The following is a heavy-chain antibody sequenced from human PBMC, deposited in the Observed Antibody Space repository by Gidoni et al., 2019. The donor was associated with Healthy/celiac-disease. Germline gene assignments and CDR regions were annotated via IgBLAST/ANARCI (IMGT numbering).Heavy chain of an antibody. CDR3: ARGVRGSGSYQPPYVDP. V-gene: IGHV3-74*01. Sequence: EVKLVESGGGLVQPGGSLSLPCPAPELPFGSSWMHWVRQAPGKGLVWVSRINSDGSSTSYADSVKGRFTISRDNAKNTLYLQMNSLRAEDTAVYYCARGVRGSGSYQPPYVDPWGQGTLVTVSS. CDR1: ELPFGSSW. CDR2: INSDGSST. D-gene: IGHD3-10*01. J-gene: IGHJ5*02.